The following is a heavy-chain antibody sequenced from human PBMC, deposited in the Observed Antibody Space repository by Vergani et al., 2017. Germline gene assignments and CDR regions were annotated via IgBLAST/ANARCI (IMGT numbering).Heavy chain of an antibody. J-gene: IGHJ4*02. V-gene: IGHV3-23*01. D-gene: IGHD2/OR15-2a*01. Sequence: EVQLLESGGGLVQPGGSLRLSCAAPGFTFSSYAMSWVRQAPGKGLEWVSAISGSGGSTYYADSVKGRFTISRDNSKNTLYLQMNSLRAEDTAVYYCAREERSNTSPFVGDWGQGTLVTV. CDR2: ISGSGGST. CDR3: AREERSNTSPFVGD. CDR1: GFTFSSYA.